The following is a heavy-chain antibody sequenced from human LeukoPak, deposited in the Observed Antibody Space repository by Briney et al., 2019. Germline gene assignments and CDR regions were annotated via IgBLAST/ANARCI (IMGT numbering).Heavy chain of an antibody. D-gene: IGHD6-13*01. CDR1: GGSISSYY. V-gene: IGHV4-59*08. Sequence: SETLSLTCTVSGGSISSYYWSWIRQPPGKGLEWIGYVYYSGSTNYNPSLKSRVIISLDTSKNQFSLKLSSVTAADTAVYYCARQGIAAADAFDIWGQGTMVTVSS. CDR3: ARQGIAAADAFDI. CDR2: VYYSGST. J-gene: IGHJ3*02.